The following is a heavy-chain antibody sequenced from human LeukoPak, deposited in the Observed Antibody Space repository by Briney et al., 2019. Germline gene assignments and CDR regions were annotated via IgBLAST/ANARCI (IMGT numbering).Heavy chain of an antibody. D-gene: IGHD3-10*01. CDR2: IYYSGST. CDR1: GGSISSSSYD. J-gene: IGHJ5*02. CDR3: ARADGSGSYYNWFDP. Sequence: PSETLSLTCTVSGGSISSSSYDWGWSRQPPGKGLEWIGSIYYSGSTYYNPSLKSRVTISVHPSRNLFSLTLSSVTAADTAVYYCARADGSGSYYNWFDPWGQGTLVTVSS. V-gene: IGHV4-39*02.